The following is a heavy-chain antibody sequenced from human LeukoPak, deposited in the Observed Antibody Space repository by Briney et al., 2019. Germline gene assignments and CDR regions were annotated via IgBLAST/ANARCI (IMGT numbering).Heavy chain of an antibody. Sequence: GGSLRLSCTASGFTFSSYWMGWVRQAPGKGLEWVSSISSSSSYIYYADSVKGRFTISRDNAKNSLYLQMNSLRAEDTAVYYCAREASSYAFDIWGQGTMVTVSS. V-gene: IGHV3-21*01. J-gene: IGHJ3*02. D-gene: IGHD6-6*01. CDR1: GFTFSSYW. CDR2: ISSSSSYI. CDR3: AREASSYAFDI.